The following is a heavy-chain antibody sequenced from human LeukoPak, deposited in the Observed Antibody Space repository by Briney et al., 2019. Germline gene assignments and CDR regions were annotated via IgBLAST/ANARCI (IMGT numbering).Heavy chain of an antibody. CDR3: AREGPDYGDFDY. CDR1: GFTFSSYS. J-gene: IGHJ4*02. CDR2: ISSSSSYI. Sequence: GSLRLSCAASGFTFSSYSMNWVRQAPGKGLEWVSSISSSSSYIYYADSVKGRFTISRDNAKNSLYLQMNSLRAEDTAVYYCAREGPDYGDFDYWGQGTLVTVSS. D-gene: IGHD4-17*01. V-gene: IGHV3-21*01.